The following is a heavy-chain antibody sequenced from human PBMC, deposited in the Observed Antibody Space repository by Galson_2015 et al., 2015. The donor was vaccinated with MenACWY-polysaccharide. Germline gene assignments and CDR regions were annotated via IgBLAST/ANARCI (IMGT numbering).Heavy chain of an antibody. CDR1: GFTFTSYA. D-gene: IGHD5-18*01. V-gene: IGHV3-23*01. CDR3: VRTYSYGYFY. J-gene: IGHJ4*02. CDR2: IRSSGANT. Sequence: SLRLSCAASGFTFTSYAMSWVRQAPGKGLEWVSAIRSSGANTYYADSVKGRFTISRDNSKNTLYLQMNSLRAEDTAVYFCVRTYSYGYFYWGQGTLVTVSS.